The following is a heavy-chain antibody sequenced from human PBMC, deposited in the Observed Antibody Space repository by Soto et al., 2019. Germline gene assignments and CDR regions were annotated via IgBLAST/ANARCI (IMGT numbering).Heavy chain of an antibody. CDR1: GGSIISGY. CDR3: AGLRGYAGSPIDY. Sequence: SETLSLTCTVSGGSIISGYWSWIRQPPGKGLEWVGYISYSGNTNYNPSLKSRVTMSVDTPKNQFSLRLSSVTTADTAVYYCAGLRGYAGSPIDYWGPGTLVTVSS. J-gene: IGHJ4*02. D-gene: IGHD2-15*01. CDR2: ISYSGNT. V-gene: IGHV4-59*01.